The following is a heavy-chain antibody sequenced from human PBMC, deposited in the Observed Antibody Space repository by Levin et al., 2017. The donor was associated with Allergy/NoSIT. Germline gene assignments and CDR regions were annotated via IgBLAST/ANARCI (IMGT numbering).Heavy chain of an antibody. J-gene: IGHJ4*02. Sequence: GGSLRLSCTASGITFGDYGMSWFRQAAGKGLEWVGFIRSKVDDGTTEYAASVKGRFTISRDDSKSIAYLQMNSLKTEDTAVYYWSRVILGEFYYDTSGYQTDSWGQGTLVTVSS. V-gene: IGHV3-49*03. CDR2: IRSKVDDGTT. D-gene: IGHD3-22*01. CDR1: GITFGDYG. CDR3: SRVILGEFYYDTSGYQTDS.